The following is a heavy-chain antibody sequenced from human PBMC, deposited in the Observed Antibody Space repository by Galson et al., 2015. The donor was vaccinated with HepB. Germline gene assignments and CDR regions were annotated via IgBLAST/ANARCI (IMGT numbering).Heavy chain of an antibody. D-gene: IGHD1-26*01. J-gene: IGHJ2*01. CDR3: GRRGMSGGWYFDL. Sequence: QSGAEVKKSGESLKISCKGSEYSFTSYWIGWVRQKPGKGLEWMGIIFPGDSDTKYRPSFEGQVTLSIDKSINTAYLRWSSLKASDTAIYYCGRRGMSGGWYFDLWGRGTLVTVSS. CDR1: EYSFTSYW. CDR2: IFPGDSDT. V-gene: IGHV5-51*01.